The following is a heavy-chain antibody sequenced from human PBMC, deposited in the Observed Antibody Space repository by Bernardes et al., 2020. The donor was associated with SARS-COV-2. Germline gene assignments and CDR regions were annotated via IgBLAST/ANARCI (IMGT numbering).Heavy chain of an antibody. CDR1: GYTFTDYY. CDR2: NNPYGGTT. J-gene: IGHJ4*02. V-gene: IGHV1-46*01. D-gene: IGHD2-2*01. CDR3: ARVGIYQLQAPYYFEH. Sequence: ASVKDSCKASGYTFTDYYMHWVRQAPGQGLEWMGINNPYGGTTNYAQKFQGRVTMSRDTSTSTVYMELSSLRSEDTAVYFCARVGIYQLQAPYYFEHWGQGTLVTVSS.